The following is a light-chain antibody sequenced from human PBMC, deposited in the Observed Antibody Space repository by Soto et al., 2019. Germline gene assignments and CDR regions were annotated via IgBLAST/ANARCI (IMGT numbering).Light chain of an antibody. V-gene: IGLV1-51*02. Sequence: QSVLTQPPSVSAAPGQMVTISCSGSSSNIGNNFVSWFQQLPGTAPRLLIYENNKRPSGVPDRFSGSKSGTSATLGITGLLTGDEADYYCGAWDGSLTGYVDGTGTKLTVL. CDR1: SSNIGNNF. CDR3: GAWDGSLTGYV. J-gene: IGLJ1*01. CDR2: ENN.